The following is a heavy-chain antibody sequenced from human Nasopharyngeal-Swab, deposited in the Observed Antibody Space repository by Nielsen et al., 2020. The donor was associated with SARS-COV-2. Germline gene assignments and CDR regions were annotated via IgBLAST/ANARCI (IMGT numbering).Heavy chain of an antibody. V-gene: IGHV3-30-3*01. CDR2: ISYDGGYK. CDR3: ATPGTRCSGDTCNMWVFDY. CDR1: GFTLSSYA. J-gene: IGHJ4*02. D-gene: IGHD2-15*01. Sequence: GGSLRLSCAASGFTLSSYAMHWVRQAPGKGLEWVAVISYDGGYKHYADSVKGRFTDSRDSSKNTLFLQMDSLRAEDTAVYYCATPGTRCSGDTCNMWVFDYWGQGTLVTVSS.